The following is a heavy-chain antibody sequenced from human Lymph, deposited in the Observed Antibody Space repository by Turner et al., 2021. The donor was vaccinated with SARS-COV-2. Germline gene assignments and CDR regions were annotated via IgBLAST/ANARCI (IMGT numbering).Heavy chain of an antibody. Sequence: QVQVVQSGAEVKKPGASVKVSCKVSGYTLTELSMHWVRQAPGKGLEWMGGFDPEDGKTIYAQKFQGRVTMTEDTSTDTAYMELSSLRSEDTAVYYCATDRSSGWPHYYYYTMDVWGQGTTVTVSS. CDR2: FDPEDGKT. CDR1: GYTLTELS. CDR3: ATDRSSGWPHYYYYTMDV. J-gene: IGHJ6*02. D-gene: IGHD6-19*01. V-gene: IGHV1-24*01.